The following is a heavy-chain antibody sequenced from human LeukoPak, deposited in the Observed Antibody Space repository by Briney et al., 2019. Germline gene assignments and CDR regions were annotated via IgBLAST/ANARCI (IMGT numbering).Heavy chain of an antibody. CDR1: GFTFSSYS. J-gene: IGHJ4*02. CDR3: AREAEGQWLVL. V-gene: IGHV3-21*01. D-gene: IGHD6-19*01. Sequence: GGSLRLSCAASGFTFSSYSMNWVRQAPGKGLEWVSSISSSSSYIYYADSVKGRFTISRDNAKDSLYLQMNSLRAEDTAVYYCAREAEGQWLVLWGQGTLVTVSS. CDR2: ISSSSSYI.